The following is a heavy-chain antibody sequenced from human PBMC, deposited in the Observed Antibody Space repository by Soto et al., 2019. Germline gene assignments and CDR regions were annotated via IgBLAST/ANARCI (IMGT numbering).Heavy chain of an antibody. CDR2: IKSKTDGGTT. D-gene: IGHD1-26*01. V-gene: IGHV3-15*01. CDR1: GFTFSNAW. J-gene: IGHJ6*02. CDR3: TTVAYSGSYYYYYYGMDV. Sequence: GGSLRLSCAASGFTFSNAWMSWVRQAPGKGLEWVGRIKSKTDGGTTDYASPVKGRFTISRDDSKNTLYLQMNSLKTEDTAVYYCTTVAYSGSYYYYYYGMDVWVQGTTVTVSS.